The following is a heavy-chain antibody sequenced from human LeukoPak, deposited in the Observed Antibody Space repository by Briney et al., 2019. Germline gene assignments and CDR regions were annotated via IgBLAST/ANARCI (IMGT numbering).Heavy chain of an antibody. CDR3: ARAYYYGSGSYTLYYYYMDV. V-gene: IGHV1-69*13. D-gene: IGHD3-10*01. CDR1: GGTFSSYA. J-gene: IGHJ6*03. CDR2: IIPIFGTA. Sequence: VASVKVSCKASGGTFSSYAISWVRQAPGQGLEWMGGIIPIFGTANYAQKFQGRVTITADESTSTAYMELSSLRSEDTAVYYCARAYYYGSGSYTLYYYYMDVWGKGTTVTVSS.